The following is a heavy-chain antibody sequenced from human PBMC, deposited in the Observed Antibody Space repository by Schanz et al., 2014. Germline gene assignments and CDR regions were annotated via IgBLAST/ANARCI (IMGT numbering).Heavy chain of an antibody. CDR2: INGNGGIT. Sequence: EVQLLESGGGLVQPGGSLRLSCAGSGFTFSTYAMSWVRQAPGKGLEWVSAINGNGGITYYADPVKGRFTISRDNSKNTLYLQMKSLRVEDTAVYYCAKDPNLFRDSSGYYYSPFDYWGQGTLVAVSS. D-gene: IGHD3-22*01. CDR1: GFTFSTYA. J-gene: IGHJ4*02. V-gene: IGHV3-23*01. CDR3: AKDPNLFRDSSGYYYSPFDY.